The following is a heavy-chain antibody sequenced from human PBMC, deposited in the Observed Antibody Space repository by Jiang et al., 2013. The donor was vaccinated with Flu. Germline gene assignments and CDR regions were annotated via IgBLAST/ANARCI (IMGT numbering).Heavy chain of an antibody. V-gene: IGHV6-1*01. Sequence: SVSSNSVAWIWIRQSPSRGLEWLARTYYRSKWYNDYAVSVLSRISIDPGTSKNQFSLQLNSVTPEDTAVYYCARDARGFDSWGLGTLVTVSS. J-gene: IGHJ4*02. CDR2: TYYRSKWYN. D-gene: IGHD3-10*01. CDR1: SVSSNSVA. CDR3: ARDARGFDS.